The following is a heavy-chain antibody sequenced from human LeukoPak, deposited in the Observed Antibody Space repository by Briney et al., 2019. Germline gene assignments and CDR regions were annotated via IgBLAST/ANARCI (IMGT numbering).Heavy chain of an antibody. CDR2: IYWDDDK. J-gene: IGHJ4*02. CDR3: APLKGDIVVDSH. V-gene: IGHV2-5*02. D-gene: IGHD3-22*01. Sequence: SGPTLVKPTQTLTLTCTFSGFSLSTTGVGVGWIRQSPGKALEWLALIYWDDDKRYSPSLRSRLTITKDTSKNQVVLTMTNMDPVDTATYYCAPLKGDIVVDSHWGQGTLVTVSS. CDR1: GFSLSTTGVG.